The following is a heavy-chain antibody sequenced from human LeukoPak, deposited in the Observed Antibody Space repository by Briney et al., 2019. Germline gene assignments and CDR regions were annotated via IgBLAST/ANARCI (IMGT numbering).Heavy chain of an antibody. D-gene: IGHD3-22*01. Sequence: GGSLRLSCAASGFTFSTYWMHWVRQAPGKGLEWVSRIKSDGSTNYADSVKGRFTISRDNAKNTVSLQMNSLRAEDTGVYYCARAPSEIGGYYPEYFRHWGQGILVTVSS. CDR3: ARAPSEIGGYYPEYFRH. CDR1: GFTFSTYW. V-gene: IGHV3-74*01. CDR2: IKSDGST. J-gene: IGHJ1*01.